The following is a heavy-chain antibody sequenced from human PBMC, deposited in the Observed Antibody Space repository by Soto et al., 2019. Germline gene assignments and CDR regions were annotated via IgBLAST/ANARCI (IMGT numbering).Heavy chain of an antibody. CDR1: GFTFSSYA. V-gene: IGHV3-30-3*01. CDR3: ARERSTKIPFDY. D-gene: IGHD2-2*01. Sequence: QVQLVESGGGVVQPGRSLRLSCAASGFTFSSYAMHWVRQAPGKGLEWVAVISYDGSNKYYADSVKGRFTISRDNSKNTLYLQMNSLRAADTAVYYCARERSTKIPFDYWGQGTLVTVSS. CDR2: ISYDGSNK. J-gene: IGHJ4*02.